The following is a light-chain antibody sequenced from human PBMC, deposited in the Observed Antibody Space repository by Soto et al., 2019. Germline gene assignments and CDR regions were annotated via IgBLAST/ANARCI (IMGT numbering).Light chain of an antibody. CDR2: HAS. V-gene: IGKV3-15*01. Sequence: EIVMTQSPATLSVSPGERATLSCRASQSVSNNLAWYQQKPGQAPRLLIYHASTGATGIPARFSGSGSGTEFTLTISSLQSEDFAVDYCQQYNKWPLTFGGGTKVEIK. CDR3: QQYNKWPLT. J-gene: IGKJ4*01. CDR1: QSVSNN.